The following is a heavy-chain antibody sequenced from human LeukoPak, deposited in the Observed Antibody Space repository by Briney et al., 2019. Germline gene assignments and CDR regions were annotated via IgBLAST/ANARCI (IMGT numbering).Heavy chain of an antibody. CDR3: AREGNGLLSKDFDY. J-gene: IGHJ4*02. V-gene: IGHV1-2*02. CDR2: IGPHSSAT. Sequence: GASVKVSCKASGYTFTSYYIHWVRQAPGQGLEWMGYIGPHSSATSSPQEFQGRVTMTRDTSMSTAYMELTRLTSDDTAVYYCAREGNGLLSKDFDYWGQGTLVTVSS. CDR1: GYTFTSYY. D-gene: IGHD2/OR15-2a*01.